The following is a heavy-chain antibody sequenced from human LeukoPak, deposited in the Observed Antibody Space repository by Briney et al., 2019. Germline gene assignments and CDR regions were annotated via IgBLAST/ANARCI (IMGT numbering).Heavy chain of an antibody. CDR2: INPSGGST. Sequence: ASVKVSCKASGYTFTSYYMHWVRQAPGQGLEWMGIINPSGGSTSYAQKFQGRVTMTRDTSTSTVYMELSSLRSEDTAVYYCARATQSLYYYGSGSLGYWFDPWGQGTLVTVSS. J-gene: IGHJ5*02. CDR1: GYTFTSYY. V-gene: IGHV1-46*01. D-gene: IGHD3-10*01. CDR3: ARATQSLYYYGSGSLGYWFDP.